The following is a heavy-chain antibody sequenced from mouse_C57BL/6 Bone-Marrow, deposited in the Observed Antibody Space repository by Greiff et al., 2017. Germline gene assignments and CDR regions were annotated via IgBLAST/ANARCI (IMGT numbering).Heavy chain of an antibody. CDR3: ARRLAYYFDY. CDR1: GFTFSSYG. V-gene: IGHV5-6*02. J-gene: IGHJ2*01. Sequence: EVKLQESGGDLVKPGGSLKLSCAASGFTFSSYGMSWVRQTPDKRLEWVATISSGGSYTYYPDSVKGRFTISGDNAKNTLYLQMSSLKSEDTAMYYCARRLAYYFDYWGQGTTLTVSS. CDR2: ISSGGSYT.